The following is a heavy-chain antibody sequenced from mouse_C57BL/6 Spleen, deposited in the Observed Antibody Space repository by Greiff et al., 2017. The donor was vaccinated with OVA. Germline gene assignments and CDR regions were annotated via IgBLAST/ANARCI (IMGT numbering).Heavy chain of an antibody. CDR3: ARDGGITTVVAPYFDY. CDR1: GFTFSSYA. D-gene: IGHD1-1*01. Sequence: EVKVVESGGGLVKPGGSLKLSCAASGFTFSSYAMSWVRQTPEKRLEWVATISDGGSYTYYPDNVKGRFTISRDNAKNNLYLQMSHLKSEDTAMYYCARDGGITTVVAPYFDYWGQGTTLTVSS. CDR2: ISDGGSYT. V-gene: IGHV5-4*01. J-gene: IGHJ2*01.